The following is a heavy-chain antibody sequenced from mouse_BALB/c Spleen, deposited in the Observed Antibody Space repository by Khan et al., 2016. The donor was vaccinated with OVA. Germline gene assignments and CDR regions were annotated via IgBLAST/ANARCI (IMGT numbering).Heavy chain of an antibody. V-gene: IGHV1-77*01. Sequence: QVQLQQSGAELARPWASVKLSCKTSGYTFTDFYINWVKQRTGQGLEWIGDIYPGSANTYYNEKFKGKATLTVDKSSSTAYMQLRSLTSEDSAVYFCARSGSGSFGFWGQGTLVTVSA. J-gene: IGHJ3*01. CDR3: ARSGSGSFGF. CDR2: IYPGSANT. CDR1: GYTFTDFY. D-gene: IGHD2-2*01.